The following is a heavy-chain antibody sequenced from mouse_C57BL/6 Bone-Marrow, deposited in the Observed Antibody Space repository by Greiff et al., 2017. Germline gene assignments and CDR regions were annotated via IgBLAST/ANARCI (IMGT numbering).Heavy chain of an antibody. J-gene: IGHJ3*01. CDR2: IHPNSGST. CDR3: ARARTRGWFAY. Sequence: QVQLQQPGAELVKPGASVKLSCKASGYTFTSYWMHWVKQRPGQGLEWIGMIHPNSGSTNYNEKFKSKATLTVDKSSSTAYMQLSSLTSEDSAVYYCARARTRGWFAYWGQGTRVTVSA. CDR1: GYTFTSYW. V-gene: IGHV1-64*01.